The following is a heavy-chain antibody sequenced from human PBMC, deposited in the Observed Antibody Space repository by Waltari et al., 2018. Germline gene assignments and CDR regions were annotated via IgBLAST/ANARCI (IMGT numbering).Heavy chain of an antibody. D-gene: IGHD1-26*01. CDR2: SNTGNGYT. Sequence: QVQLVQSGAEVKKPGASVKVSCKASGYNVSSYAMHWVRQAPGQGLEWMGWSNTGNGYTKYSQEFQGRVTITRDTSASTAYMELSSLRSEDTAVYYCARSSGSYSMDVWGQGTTVTVAS. J-gene: IGHJ6*03. CDR1: GYNVSSYA. CDR3: ARSSGSYSMDV. V-gene: IGHV1-3*02.